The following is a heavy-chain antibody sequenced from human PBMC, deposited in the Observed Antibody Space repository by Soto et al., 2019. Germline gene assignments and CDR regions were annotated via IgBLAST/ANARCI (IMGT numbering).Heavy chain of an antibody. Sequence: SETLSLTCTVSGGSITSYYWSWIRQPPGQGLEWVGYIFYSGITNYNPSLKSRVTISVDTSKNQFSLKLSSVTAADTAVYYCARGGAPYNWFDPWGQGPMVPVSS. J-gene: IGHJ5*02. CDR1: GGSITSYY. V-gene: IGHV4-59*01. CDR2: IFYSGIT. CDR3: ARGGAPYNWFDP. D-gene: IGHD3-16*01.